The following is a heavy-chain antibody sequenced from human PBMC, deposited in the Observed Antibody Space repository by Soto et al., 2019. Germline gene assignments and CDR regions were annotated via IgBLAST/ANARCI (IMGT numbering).Heavy chain of an antibody. V-gene: IGHV5-51*01. CDR3: ARLMSRIAVAGTHYYYGMDV. Sequence: GESLKISCKGSGYSFTSYWIGWVRQMPGKGLEWMGIIYPGDSDTRYSQSFQGQVTISADKSISTASLQGSSLKDSDTAMYYCARLMSRIAVAGTHYYYGMDVWGQGTTVTVSS. CDR2: IYPGDSDT. D-gene: IGHD6-19*01. J-gene: IGHJ6*02. CDR1: GYSFTSYW.